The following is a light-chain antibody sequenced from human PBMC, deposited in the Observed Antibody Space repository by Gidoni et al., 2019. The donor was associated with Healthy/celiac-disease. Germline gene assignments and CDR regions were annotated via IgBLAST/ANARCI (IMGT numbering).Light chain of an antibody. CDR3: QQSYNTLWT. V-gene: IGKV1-39*01. CDR2: AAS. Sequence: DTQMTQSPSSLSASVGDRVTITCRASQSISSYLNWYQQKPGKAPKLLIYAASNLQSGVPSRFSGSGSGTDFTLTISSLQPEDFATYYCQQSYNTLWTFGQGTKVEIK. CDR1: QSISSY. J-gene: IGKJ1*01.